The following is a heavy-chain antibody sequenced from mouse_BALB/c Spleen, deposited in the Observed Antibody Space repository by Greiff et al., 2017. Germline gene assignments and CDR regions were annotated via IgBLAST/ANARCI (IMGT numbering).Heavy chain of an antibody. J-gene: IGHJ1*01. CDR1: GFTFSSFG. V-gene: IGHV5-17*02. Sequence: EVQRVESGGGLVQPGGSRKLSCAASGFTFSSFGMHWVRQAPEKGLEWVAYISSGSSTIYYADTVKGRFTISRDNPKNTLFLQMTSLRSEDTAMYYCARSDGNYWYFDVWGAGTTVTVSS. CDR2: ISSGSSTI. D-gene: IGHD2-1*01. CDR3: ARSDGNYWYFDV.